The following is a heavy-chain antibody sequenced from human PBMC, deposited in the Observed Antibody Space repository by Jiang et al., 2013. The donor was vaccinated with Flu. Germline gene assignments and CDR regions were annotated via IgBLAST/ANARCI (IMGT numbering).Heavy chain of an antibody. Sequence: SCAASGFTFSSYGMHWVRQAPGKGLEWVAVIWYDGSNKYYADSVKGRFTISRDNSKNTLYLQMNSLRAEDTAVYYCAREGGWLRRYYFDYWGQGTLVTVSS. CDR3: AREGGWLRRYYFDY. V-gene: IGHV3-33*01. D-gene: IGHD5-12*01. CDR1: GFTFSSYG. CDR2: IWYDGSNK. J-gene: IGHJ4*02.